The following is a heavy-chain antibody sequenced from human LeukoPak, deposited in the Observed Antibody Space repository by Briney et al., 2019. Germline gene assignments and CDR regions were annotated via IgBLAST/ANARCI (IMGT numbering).Heavy chain of an antibody. Sequence: ASVKVSCTVSRYTLTELSMHGVRQAPGKGLEGMGGFDPENGETIYAQKFQGRVTMTEDTSTDTAYMALRSLRSEHTAVYYCATDGNWNEQSWGQGTLVTVSS. CDR1: RYTLTELS. J-gene: IGHJ5*02. V-gene: IGHV1-24*01. D-gene: IGHD1-20*01. CDR3: ATDGNWNEQS. CDR2: FDPENGET.